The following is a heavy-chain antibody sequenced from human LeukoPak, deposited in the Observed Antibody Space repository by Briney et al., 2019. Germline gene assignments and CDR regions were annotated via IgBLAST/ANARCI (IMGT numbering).Heavy chain of an antibody. CDR1: GFTFSSYS. CDR2: ISSSSSTI. V-gene: IGHV3-48*04. Sequence: PGGSLRLPCAASGFTFSSYSMNWVRQAPGKGLEWVSYISSSSSTIYYADSVKGRFTISRDNAKNSLYLQMNSLRAEDTAVYYCARGGSWSDYWGQGTLVTVSS. J-gene: IGHJ4*02. CDR3: ARGGSWSDY. D-gene: IGHD3-3*01.